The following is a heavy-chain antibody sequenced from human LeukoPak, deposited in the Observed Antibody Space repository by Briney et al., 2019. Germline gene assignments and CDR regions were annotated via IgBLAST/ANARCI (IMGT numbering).Heavy chain of an antibody. J-gene: IGHJ4*02. CDR1: GFTFSSYG. V-gene: IGHV3-30*18. D-gene: IGHD3-10*01. CDR3: AKDAMRRKVGELLNPFCDY. CDR2: ISYDGGNK. Sequence: PGRSLRLSCAASGFTFSSYGMHWVRQAPGKGLEWVAVISYDGGNKYYADSVKGRFTISRDNSKNTLYLQMNSLRAEDAAVYYCAKDAMRRKVGELLNPFCDYWGQGTLVTVSS.